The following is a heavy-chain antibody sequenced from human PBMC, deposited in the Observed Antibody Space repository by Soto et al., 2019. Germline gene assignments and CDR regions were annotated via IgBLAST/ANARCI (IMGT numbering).Heavy chain of an antibody. J-gene: IGHJ6*02. Sequence: SETLSLTCAVYGGSFSGYDWTWIRQPPGTGLEWIGEINHSGSTNYNPSLKSGVTISVDTSKNQFSLNLISVTAADTAVYYCRRSSRYSTDVWGQGITVTVSS. CDR2: INHSGST. V-gene: IGHV4-34*01. D-gene: IGHD6-19*01. CDR1: GGSFSGYD. CDR3: RRSSRYSTDV.